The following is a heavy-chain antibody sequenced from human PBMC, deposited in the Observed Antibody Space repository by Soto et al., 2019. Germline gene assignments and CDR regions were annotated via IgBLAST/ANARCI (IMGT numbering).Heavy chain of an antibody. CDR2: IIPIFGTA. Sequence: SVKVSCKASGGTFSSYAISWVRQAPGQGLEWMGGIIPIFGTANYAQKFQGRVTITADESTSTAYMELSSLRSEDTAVYYCARGNPVVPAAIDWFDPWGQGTLVTVSS. J-gene: IGHJ5*02. CDR1: GGTFSSYA. V-gene: IGHV1-69*13. CDR3: ARGNPVVPAAIDWFDP. D-gene: IGHD2-2*02.